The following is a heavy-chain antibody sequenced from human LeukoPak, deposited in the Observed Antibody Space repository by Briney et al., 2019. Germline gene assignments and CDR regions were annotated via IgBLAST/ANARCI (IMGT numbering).Heavy chain of an antibody. V-gene: IGHV3-33*08. J-gene: IGHJ4*02. D-gene: IGHD3-22*01. Sequence: GGSLRLSCAASGFTFSSYAMHWVRQAPGKGLEWVAVIWYDGSNKYYADSVKGRFTISRDNSKNTLYLQMNSLRAEDTAVYYCARAQYYYDSSGYFDYWGQGTLVTVSS. CDR3: ARAQYYYDSSGYFDY. CDR1: GFTFSSYA. CDR2: IWYDGSNK.